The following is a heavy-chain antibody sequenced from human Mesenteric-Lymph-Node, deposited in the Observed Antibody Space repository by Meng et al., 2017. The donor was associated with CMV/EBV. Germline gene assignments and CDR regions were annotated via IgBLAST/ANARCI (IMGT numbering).Heavy chain of an antibody. J-gene: IGHJ5*02. CDR3: ARGGSYPEGNWFDP. D-gene: IGHD1-26*01. V-gene: IGHV3-48*03. Sequence: GGSLRLSCAASGFTFSSYEMNWVRQAPGKGLEWVSYISTSGSTIYYADSVKGRFTISRDNAKNSLYLQMNSLRAEDTAVYYCARGGSYPEGNWFDPWGQGTLVTVSS. CDR2: ISTSGSTI. CDR1: GFTFSSYE.